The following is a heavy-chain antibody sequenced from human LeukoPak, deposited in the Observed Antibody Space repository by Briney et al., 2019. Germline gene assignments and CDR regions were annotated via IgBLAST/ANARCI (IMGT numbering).Heavy chain of an antibody. V-gene: IGHV1-69*13. CDR2: IIPIFGTA. CDR3: ARGLGYCSSTSCYTVDY. Sequence: GASVKVSCKASGYTFTSYDISWVRQAPGQGLEWMGGIIPIFGTANYAQKFQGRVTITADESTSTAYMELSSLRSEDTAVYYCARGLGYCSSTSCYTVDYWGQGTLVTVSS. J-gene: IGHJ4*02. D-gene: IGHD2-2*02. CDR1: GYTFTSYD.